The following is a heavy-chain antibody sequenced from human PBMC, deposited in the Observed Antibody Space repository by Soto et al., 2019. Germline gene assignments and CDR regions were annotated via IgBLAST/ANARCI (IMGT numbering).Heavy chain of an antibody. CDR1: GYKVTSYW. V-gene: IGHV5-51*01. Sequence: GESLKISCKARGYKVTSYWIGWVRQMPGKGLEWMGIIYPGDSDTRYSPSFQGQVTMSADKSISTAYLQWSSLKASDTAMYYCARHGASYLDYFDYWGQGTLVT. D-gene: IGHD1-26*01. CDR3: ARHGASYLDYFDY. CDR2: IYPGDSDT. J-gene: IGHJ4*02.